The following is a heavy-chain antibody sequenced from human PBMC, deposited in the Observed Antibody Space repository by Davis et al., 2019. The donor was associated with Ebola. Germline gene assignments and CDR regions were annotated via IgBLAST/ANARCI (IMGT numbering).Heavy chain of an antibody. V-gene: IGHV4-34*01. D-gene: IGHD6-6*01. CDR1: GGSFSGYY. J-gene: IGHJ4*02. Sequence: GSLRLSCAVYGGSFSGYYWSWIRQPPGKGLEWIGEIHHSGSTNYNPSLKSRVTISVDTSKNQFSLKLSSVTAADTAMYYCARSSYSSSSLLDSWGQGTLVTVSS. CDR2: IHHSGST. CDR3: ARSSYSSSSLLDS.